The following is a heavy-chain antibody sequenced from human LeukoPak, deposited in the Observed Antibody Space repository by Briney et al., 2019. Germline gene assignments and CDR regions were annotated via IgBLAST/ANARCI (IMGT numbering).Heavy chain of an antibody. CDR3: ARDQSPYYMDV. CDR2: IKQDGSEK. V-gene: IGHV3-7*01. Sequence: GGSLRLSCAASGFTFSSYWMSWVRQAPGKGPEWVANIKQDGSEKYYVDSVKGRFTISRDNAKNSLYLQMNSLRAEDTAVYYCARDQSPYYMDVWGKGTTVTVSS. CDR1: GFTFSSYW. J-gene: IGHJ6*03.